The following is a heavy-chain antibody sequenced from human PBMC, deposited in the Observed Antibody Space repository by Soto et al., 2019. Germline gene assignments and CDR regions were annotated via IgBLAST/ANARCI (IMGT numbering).Heavy chain of an antibody. CDR3: ARDLGETGDSTSFDY. D-gene: IGHD7-27*01. J-gene: IGHJ4*02. Sequence: SQTLSLTCAISGDSVSSNSAAWNWIRQSPSRGLEWLGRTYYRSKWYNDYAVTVKSRITINPDTSKNQFYLQLNSVTPEDTAVYYCARDLGETGDSTSFDYWGQGTLVTVSS. CDR2: TYYRSKWYN. CDR1: GDSVSSNSAA. V-gene: IGHV6-1*01.